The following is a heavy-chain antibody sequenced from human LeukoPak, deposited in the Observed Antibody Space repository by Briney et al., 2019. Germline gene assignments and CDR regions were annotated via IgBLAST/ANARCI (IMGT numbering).Heavy chain of an antibody. V-gene: IGHV3-23*01. Sequence: QPGRSLRLSCAPPGFTFSTYAMSWVRQGPGKGLEWVSTISSSGGSTYYADSVRGRFTISRDNSRDTLYLQMNSLRAEDTAVYYCAKDQVAAGTGQYFDYWGQGTLVTVSS. CDR1: GFTFSTYA. CDR3: AKDQVAAGTGQYFDY. J-gene: IGHJ4*02. D-gene: IGHD6-13*01. CDR2: ISSSGGST.